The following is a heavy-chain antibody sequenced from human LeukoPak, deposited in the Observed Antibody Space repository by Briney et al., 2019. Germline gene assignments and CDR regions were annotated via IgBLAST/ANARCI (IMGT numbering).Heavy chain of an antibody. V-gene: IGHV3-48*03. CDR2: ISCCGNNI. D-gene: IGHD2-15*01. J-gene: IGHJ6*02. CDR3: ARSLLVVVAAWRVVGYGMDV. Sequence: GGSLRLSCAASGFTFSSYEMKWVREATGKGLGWVSYISCCGNNIYYADCVKGRFTISRDNAKNSLYLQMNSLRAEDTAVYYCARSLLVVVAAWRVVGYGMDVWGQGTTVTVSS. CDR1: GFTFSSYE.